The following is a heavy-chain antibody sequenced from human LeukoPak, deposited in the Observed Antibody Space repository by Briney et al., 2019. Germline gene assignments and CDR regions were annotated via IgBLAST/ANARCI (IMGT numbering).Heavy chain of an antibody. Sequence: PGGSLRHPCAGCGFTLSQYAISWVGQAPGKGLAWVSGIVSSGGNTFYADSVKGRFTIYRHNSQNTLYLQLHTLRAEDRAVYFCARDYRLSWFDYWGQGTLVTVSS. V-gene: IGHV3-23*01. D-gene: IGHD3-16*02. CDR3: ARDYRLSWFDY. J-gene: IGHJ5*01. CDR1: GFTLSQYA. CDR2: IVSSGGNT.